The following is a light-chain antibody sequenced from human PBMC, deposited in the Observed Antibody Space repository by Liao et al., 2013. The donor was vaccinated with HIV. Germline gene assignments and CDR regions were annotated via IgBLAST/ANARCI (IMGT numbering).Light chain of an antibody. Sequence: SYELTQPPSVSVSPGQTASITCSGDKLGDKYACWYQQKPGQSPVLVIYQDSKRPSGIPERFSGSNSGNTATLTITEGRRPGMEADYHCQVWDSSSDHVVFGGRTKLTVL. CDR1: KLGDKY. V-gene: IGLV3-1*01. CDR2: QDS. CDR3: QVWDSSSDHVV. J-gene: IGLJ2*01.